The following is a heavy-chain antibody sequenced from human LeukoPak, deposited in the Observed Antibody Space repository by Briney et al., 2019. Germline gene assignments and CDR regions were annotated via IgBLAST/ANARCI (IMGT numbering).Heavy chain of an antibody. CDR2: IKEDGGET. V-gene: IGHV3-7*01. D-gene: IGHD4/OR15-4a*01. CDR3: ARRKEVQTTFDY. J-gene: IGHJ4*02. Sequence: WMGWVRQALGKGLEWVANIKEDGGETYYVGSVKGRFTISRDNAKNSLNLQMNSLRDEDTAVYYCARRKEVQTTFDYWGQGTLVTVSS. CDR1: W.